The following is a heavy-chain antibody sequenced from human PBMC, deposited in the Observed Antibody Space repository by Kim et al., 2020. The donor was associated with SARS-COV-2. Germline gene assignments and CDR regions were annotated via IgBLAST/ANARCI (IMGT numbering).Heavy chain of an antibody. V-gene: IGHV3-33*01. CDR3: ARDGGYSGYARFDY. J-gene: IGHJ4*02. Sequence: ADPGKGEFTISRDNSKNTLYLQRNSLRAEDTAVYYCARDGGYSGYARFDYWGQGTLVTVSS. D-gene: IGHD5-12*01.